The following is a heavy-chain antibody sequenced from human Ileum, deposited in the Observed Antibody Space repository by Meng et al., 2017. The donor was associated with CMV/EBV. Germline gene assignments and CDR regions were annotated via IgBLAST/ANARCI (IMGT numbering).Heavy chain of an antibody. CDR1: VFTFISYA. Sequence: SVFTFISYAMSWVRQPPGKGLEWVSVISGSDGSTNYADSVKGRFTISRDNSKNTLYLQMDNLRAEDTAVYYCAKGVVVVVITSFDYWGQGTLVTVSS. CDR3: AKGVVVVVITSFDY. J-gene: IGHJ4*02. CDR2: ISGSDGST. D-gene: IGHD3-22*01. V-gene: IGHV3-23*01.